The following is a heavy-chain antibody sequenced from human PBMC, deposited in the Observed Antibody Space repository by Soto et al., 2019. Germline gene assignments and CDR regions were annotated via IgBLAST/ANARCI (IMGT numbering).Heavy chain of an antibody. CDR3: ARDRVVRTGPIPTYYFDY. J-gene: IGHJ4*02. CDR1: GGSISSGGYY. V-gene: IGHV4-31*03. Sequence: SETLSLTCTVSGGSISSGGYYWSWIRQHPGKGLEWIGYIYYSGSTYYNPSLKSRVTISVDTSKNQFSLKLSSVTAADTAVYYCARDRVVRTGPIPTYYFDYWGQGTLVTVSS. CDR2: IYYSGST. D-gene: IGHD2-15*01.